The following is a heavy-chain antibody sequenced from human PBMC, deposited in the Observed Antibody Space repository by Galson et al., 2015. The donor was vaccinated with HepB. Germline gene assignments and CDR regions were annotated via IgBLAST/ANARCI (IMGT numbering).Heavy chain of an antibody. D-gene: IGHD3-22*01. V-gene: IGHV3-21*01. Sequence: SLRLSCAASGFSFSAYTMHWVRQAPGKGLEWVSSITTSSDYIYYADSVRGRFTIPRDNAKNSLYLQMNSLRGEDTAIYYCARDYYDSSGDSFTSGPWGQGTLVTVSS. CDR3: ARDYYDSSGDSFTSGP. CDR2: ITTSSDYI. CDR1: GFSFSAYT. J-gene: IGHJ5*02.